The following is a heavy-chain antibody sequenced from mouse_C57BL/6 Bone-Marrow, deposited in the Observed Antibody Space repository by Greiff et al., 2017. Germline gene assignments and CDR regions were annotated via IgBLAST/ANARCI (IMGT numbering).Heavy chain of an antibody. J-gene: IGHJ3*01. CDR3: ASYYGYDVLFAY. CDR1: GFNIKDYY. D-gene: IGHD2-2*01. Sequence: VQLQQSGAELVRPGASVKLSCTASGFNIKDYYMHWVKQRPEQGLEWIGRIDPEDGDTEYAPKFQGKATMTADTSSNTAYLQLSSLTSEDTAVYYCASYYGYDVLFAYWGQGALVTVSA. CDR2: IDPEDGDT. V-gene: IGHV14-1*01.